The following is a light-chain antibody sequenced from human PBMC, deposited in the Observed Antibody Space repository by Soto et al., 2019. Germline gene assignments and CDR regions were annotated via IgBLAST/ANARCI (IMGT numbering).Light chain of an antibody. J-gene: IGLJ1*01. V-gene: IGLV2-14*01. CDR3: SSYTSSSTL. CDR1: IGDVGGYNY. Sequence: THPGAFSGSARQTITNSRTGNIGDVGGYNYVSWYQQHPGKAPKLMIYDVSNRPSGVSNRFSGSKSGNTASLTISGLQAEDEADYYCSSYTSSSTLFGTGTKVTVL. CDR2: DVS.